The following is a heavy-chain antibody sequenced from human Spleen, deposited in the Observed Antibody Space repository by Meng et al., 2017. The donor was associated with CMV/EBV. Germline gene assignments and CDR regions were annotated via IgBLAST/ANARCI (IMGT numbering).Heavy chain of an antibody. D-gene: IGHD5-24*01. J-gene: IGHJ4*02. CDR2: INHSGST. Sequence: QGQPQQWGAGLLKPSETLSLPCAVYGGSFSGYYWSWIRQPPGKGLEWIGEINHSGSTNYNPSLKSRVTISVDTSKNQFSLKLSSVTAADTAVYYCARRDGRCLDYWGQGTLVTVSS. CDR1: GGSFSGYY. V-gene: IGHV4-34*01. CDR3: ARRDGRCLDY.